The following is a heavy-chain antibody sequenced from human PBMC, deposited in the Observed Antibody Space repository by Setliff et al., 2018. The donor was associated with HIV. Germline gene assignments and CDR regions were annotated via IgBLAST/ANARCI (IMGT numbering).Heavy chain of an antibody. J-gene: IGHJ6*03. CDR3: ARHRDPPGTSWIYYYYYMDL. Sequence: TSETLSLTCTVSGGSISSSSYYWGWIRQPPGKRLEWLGSIYSSGSPSYNPSLSSRLTISVDTSKNQVSLRLSSVTAADTGVYYCARHRDPPGTSWIYYYYYMDLWGEGTTVTVSS. V-gene: IGHV4-39*01. CDR2: IYSSGSP. CDR1: GGSISSSSYY. D-gene: IGHD6-13*01.